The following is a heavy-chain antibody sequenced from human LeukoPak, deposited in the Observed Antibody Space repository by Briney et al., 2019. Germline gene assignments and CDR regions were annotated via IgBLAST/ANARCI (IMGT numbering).Heavy chain of an antibody. CDR3: AKDRYYYDSSSYYYMDV. Sequence: GGSLRLSCAASGFTFSSYEMNWVRQAPGKGLEWVAFIRYDGSNKYYADSVKGRFTISRDNSKNTLYLQMNSLRAEDTAVYYCAKDRYYYDSSSYYYMDVWGKGTTVTVSS. D-gene: IGHD3-22*01. V-gene: IGHV3-30*02. CDR1: GFTFSSYE. J-gene: IGHJ6*03. CDR2: IRYDGSNK.